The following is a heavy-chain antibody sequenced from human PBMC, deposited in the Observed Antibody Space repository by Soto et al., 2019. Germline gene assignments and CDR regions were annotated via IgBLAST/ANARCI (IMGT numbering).Heavy chain of an antibody. D-gene: IGHD3-10*01. J-gene: IGHJ4*02. CDR1: GYTFTSYG. CDR2: ISAYNSNT. V-gene: IGHV1-18*01. Sequence: ASVKVSCKASGYTFTSYGISWVRQAPGQRLKRIGWISAYNSNTNYAQKLQGRVTMTTDTSTSTAYMELRSLRSDDTAVYYCARERQRPTYYYGSGSYFYPDYWGQGTLVTVSS. CDR3: ARERQRPTYYYGSGSYFYPDY.